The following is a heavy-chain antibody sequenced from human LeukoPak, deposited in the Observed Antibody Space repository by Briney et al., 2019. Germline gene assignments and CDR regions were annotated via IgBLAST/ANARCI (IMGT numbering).Heavy chain of an antibody. D-gene: IGHD6-13*01. Sequence: GGPLRLSCAASGFTFSSYSMNWVRQAPGKGLEWVSSISSSSSYIYYADSVKGRFTISRDNAKNSLYLQMNSLRAEDTAVYYCARDHKAAAGAFDIWGQGTMVTVSS. V-gene: IGHV3-21*01. CDR3: ARDHKAAAGAFDI. CDR2: ISSSSSYI. J-gene: IGHJ3*02. CDR1: GFTFSSYS.